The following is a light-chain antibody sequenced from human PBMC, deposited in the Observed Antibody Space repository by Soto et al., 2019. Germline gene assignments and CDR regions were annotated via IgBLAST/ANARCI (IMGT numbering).Light chain of an antibody. V-gene: IGKV4-1*01. Sequence: DIVMTQSPDSRAVSLGERATINCKSNQSVVSNSKSRNHLSWYQQKPGQPPTWLIYWATTRESGVPDRFSGSGSGTDFTLTASALQAQDVATSYCHQYFRSPLTFGGGTKVDIK. CDR3: HQYFRSPLT. CDR1: QSVVSNSKSRNH. CDR2: WAT. J-gene: IGKJ4*01.